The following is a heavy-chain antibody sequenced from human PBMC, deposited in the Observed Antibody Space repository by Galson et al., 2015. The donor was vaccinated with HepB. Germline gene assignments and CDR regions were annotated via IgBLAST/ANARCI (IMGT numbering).Heavy chain of an antibody. CDR2: ISSDGSKN. CDR1: GFTFRTYT. D-gene: IGHD2-21*01. CDR3: ARAENCGGGECWLADS. Sequence: SLRLSCAASGFTFRTYTFHWFRQAPGKGLEWVALISSDGSKNNYADSARGRFTISRDNSWNTVYLQMSSLRPEDTAVYYCARAENCGGGECWLADSWGLGTLVTVSS. V-gene: IGHV3-30*04. J-gene: IGHJ5*01.